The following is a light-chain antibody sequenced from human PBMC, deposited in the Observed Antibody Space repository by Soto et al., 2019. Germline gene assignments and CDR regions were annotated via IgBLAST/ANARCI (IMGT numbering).Light chain of an antibody. CDR2: DVS. CDR3: QHYKMYSPWT. J-gene: IGKJ1*01. V-gene: IGKV1-5*01. CDR1: QDIGTF. Sequence: DIQMTQSPSSVSASVGDRVIISCRASQDIGTFLAWYQHKPGRGPKLLIYDVSSLQSGVPSRFSGSGSGTEFTLTISSLQPDDFATYYCQHYKMYSPWTFGQGTKVDIK.